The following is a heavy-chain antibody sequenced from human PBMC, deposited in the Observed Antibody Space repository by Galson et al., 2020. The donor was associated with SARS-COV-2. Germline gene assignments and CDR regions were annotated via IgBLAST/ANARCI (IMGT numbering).Heavy chain of an antibody. Sequence: GGSLRLSCGFSFSASGIHWVRQAPGKGLEWVAVIWYGGSFIYYADSVRGRFTVSRDDSTNTVHLEMNRLRADDTAMYYCARGSGLSSPPAHYYDTSVYFAEYFYDWGLGTLVTVSS. J-gene: IGHJ1*01. D-gene: IGHD3-22*01. V-gene: IGHV3-33*01. CDR2: IWYGGSFI. CDR1: FSFSASG. CDR3: ARGSGLSSPPAHYYDTSVYFAEYFYD.